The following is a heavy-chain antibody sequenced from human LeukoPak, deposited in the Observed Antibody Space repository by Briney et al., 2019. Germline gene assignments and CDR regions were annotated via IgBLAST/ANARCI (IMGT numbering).Heavy chain of an antibody. CDR3: ARDRRSSSWVDY. CDR2: INPNSGGT. Sequence: GASVKVSCKASGYTFTSYDINWARQAPGQGLEWMGWINPNSGGTNYAQKFQGRVTMTRDTSISTAYMELSRLRSDDTAVYYCARDRRSSSWVDYWGQGTLVTVSS. CDR1: GYTFTSYD. V-gene: IGHV1-2*02. D-gene: IGHD6-13*01. J-gene: IGHJ4*02.